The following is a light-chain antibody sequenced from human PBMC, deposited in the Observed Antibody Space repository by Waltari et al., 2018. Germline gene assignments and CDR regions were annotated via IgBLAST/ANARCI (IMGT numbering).Light chain of an antibody. CDR3: QHYESLPVT. Sequence: IVLTHSPGTLSLPPGGRATLSCRASQSISKYLAWYQQKPGQAPRLLIYHASSRAAGIPDRFSGSGSGTDFSLTISRLEPEDFAVYYCQHYESLPVTFGQGTKVEIK. CDR1: QSISKY. CDR2: HAS. J-gene: IGKJ1*01. V-gene: IGKV3-20*01.